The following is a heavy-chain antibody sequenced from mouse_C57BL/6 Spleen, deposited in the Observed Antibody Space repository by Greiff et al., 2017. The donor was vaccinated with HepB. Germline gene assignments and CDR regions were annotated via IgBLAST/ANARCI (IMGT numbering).Heavy chain of an antibody. D-gene: IGHD3-3*01. CDR3: GRQGDVVSDWFAY. J-gene: IGHJ3*01. CDR1: GFTFSSYG. CDR2: ISSGGSYT. V-gene: IGHV5-6*01. Sequence: DVQLVESGGDLVKPGGSLKLSCAASGFTFSSYGMSWVRQTPDKRLEWVATISSGGSYTYYPDSVKGRFTISRDKAKNTLYLQMSSLKSEDTAMYYWGRQGDVVSDWFAYWGQGTLVTVSA.